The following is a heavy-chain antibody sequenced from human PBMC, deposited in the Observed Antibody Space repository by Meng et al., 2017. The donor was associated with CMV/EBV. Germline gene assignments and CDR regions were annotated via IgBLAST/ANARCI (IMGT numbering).Heavy chain of an antibody. J-gene: IGHJ3*02. CDR3: ASRSPYGEMATVFDAFDI. D-gene: IGHD5-24*01. V-gene: IGHV3-48*03. CDR1: GFTFSSYE. CDR2: ISSSGSTI. Sequence: GESLKISCAAPGFTFSSYEMNWVRQAPGKGLEWVSYISSSGSTIYYADSVKGRFTISRDNAKNSLYLQMNSLRAEDTAVYYCASRSPYGEMATVFDAFDIWGQGTMVTVSS.